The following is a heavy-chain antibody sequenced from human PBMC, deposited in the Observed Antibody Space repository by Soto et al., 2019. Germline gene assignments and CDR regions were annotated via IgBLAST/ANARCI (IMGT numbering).Heavy chain of an antibody. CDR2: INHSGST. V-gene: IGHV4-34*01. Sequence: PETLSLTCAVYGGSFSGYYWSWLRQPPGKGLEWIGEINHSGSTNYNPSLKSRVTISVDTSKNQFSLKLSSVTAADTAVYYCARGNEDYYDIEWGQGTLVTVSS. D-gene: IGHD3-22*01. CDR1: GGSFSGYY. CDR3: ARGNEDYYDIE. J-gene: IGHJ4*02.